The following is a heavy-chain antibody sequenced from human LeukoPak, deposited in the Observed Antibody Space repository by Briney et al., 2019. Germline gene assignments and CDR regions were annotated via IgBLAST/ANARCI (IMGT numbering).Heavy chain of an antibody. D-gene: IGHD3-16*01. CDR1: GGTFSSYA. CDR3: ASGGPSDY. V-gene: IGHV1-46*01. CDR2: INPSGGST. J-gene: IGHJ4*02. Sequence: ASVKVSCKASGGTFSSYAISWVRQAPGQGLEWMGIINPSGGSTSYAQKFQGRVTMTRDTSTSTVYMELSSLRSEDTAVYYCASGGPSDYWGQGTLVTVSS.